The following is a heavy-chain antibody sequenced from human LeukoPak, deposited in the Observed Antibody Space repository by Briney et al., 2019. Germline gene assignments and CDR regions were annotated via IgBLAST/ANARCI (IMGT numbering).Heavy chain of an antibody. J-gene: IGHJ4*02. V-gene: IGHV3-43*01. CDR3: AKERIGGSLDY. CDR1: GFSIQDYT. CDR2: ISWSGGTT. Sequence: PGGSLRLSCAASGFSIQDYTMHWVRQPPGRGLEWVSQISWSGGTTYYADSVKGRFTISRDNSRNSLYLQMNSLRTEDTALYHCAKERIGGSLDYWGQGTLLTVSS. D-gene: IGHD3-10*01.